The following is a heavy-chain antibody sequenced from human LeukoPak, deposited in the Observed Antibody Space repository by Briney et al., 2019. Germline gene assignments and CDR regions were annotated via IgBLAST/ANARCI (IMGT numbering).Heavy chain of an antibody. CDR1: GYTFTGYY. CDR3: ARGPGLRGSGGTYDAFDI. J-gene: IGHJ3*02. CDR2: INPNSGGT. V-gene: IGHV1-2*02. D-gene: IGHD2-15*01. Sequence: GASVKVSCKASGYTFTGYYMHWVRQAPGQGLEWMGWINPNSGGTNYAQKFQGRVTMTRDTSISTAYMELSRLRSEDTAVYYCARGPGLRGSGGTYDAFDIWGQGTMVTVSS.